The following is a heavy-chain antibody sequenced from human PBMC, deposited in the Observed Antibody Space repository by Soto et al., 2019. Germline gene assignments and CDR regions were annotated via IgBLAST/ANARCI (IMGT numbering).Heavy chain of an antibody. CDR3: ARDTVTTADDAFDI. CDR1: GGSISSYY. J-gene: IGHJ3*02. D-gene: IGHD4-17*01. CDR2: VYYSGST. Sequence: QVQLQESGPGLVKPSETLSLTCTVSGGSISSYYWTWIRQPPGKRLEWIGYVYYSGSTNYNTSLKSRVTISVDMSKNQFSLKLSSVTAADTAVYYCARDTVTTADDAFDIWGQGTMVTVSS. V-gene: IGHV4-59*01.